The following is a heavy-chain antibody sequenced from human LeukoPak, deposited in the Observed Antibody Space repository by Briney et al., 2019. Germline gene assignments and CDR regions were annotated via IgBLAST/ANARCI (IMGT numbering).Heavy chain of an antibody. CDR2: ISWNSGSI. CDR3: AKEDSSIAAPGFDY. D-gene: IGHD6-6*01. J-gene: IGHJ4*02. V-gene: IGHV3-9*01. CDR1: GFTFDDYA. Sequence: PGGSLRLSCAASGFTFDDYAMHWVRQAPGKGLEWVSGISWNSGSIGYADSVKGRFTISRDNAKNSLYLQMNSLRAEDTALYYCAKEDSSIAAPGFDYWGQGTLVTVSS.